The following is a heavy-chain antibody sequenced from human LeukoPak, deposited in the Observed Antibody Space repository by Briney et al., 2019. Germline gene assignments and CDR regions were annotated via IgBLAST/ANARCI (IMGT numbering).Heavy chain of an antibody. CDR2: IYYIGTT. CDR3: ARRPARPRLLSFDY. V-gene: IGHV4-39*07. D-gene: IGHD3-10*01. CDR1: VGSISSRSYY. J-gene: IGHJ4*02. Sequence: SETLSLTCTVSVGSISSRSYYWGWSRQPPGKGLEWIGSIYYIGTTYYNPSLKSRVTISIDTFKNQFSLKLGSVTAADTAVYYCARRPARPRLLSFDYWGQGTMVTVSS.